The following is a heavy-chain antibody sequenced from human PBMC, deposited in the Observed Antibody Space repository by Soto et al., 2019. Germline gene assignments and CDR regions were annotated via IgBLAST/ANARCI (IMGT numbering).Heavy chain of an antibody. CDR2: IYHTGKT. CDR3: ARDGSSNDNWIDP. J-gene: IGHJ5*02. Sequence: SETLSLTCTVSGDAIYIGGYYWTWMGQHPGKGLEWIGYIYHTGKTYYNPSLESRVAMSVDTSKNQFSLKLASVTAADTAVYYCARDGSSNDNWIDPWGQGTLVTVSS. D-gene: IGHD2-2*01. CDR1: GDAIYIGGYY. V-gene: IGHV4-31*03.